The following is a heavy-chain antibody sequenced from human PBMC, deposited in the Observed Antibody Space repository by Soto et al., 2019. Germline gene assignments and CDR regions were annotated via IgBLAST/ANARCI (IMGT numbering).Heavy chain of an antibody. CDR2: IYHSGST. CDR1: GGSISSSNW. J-gene: IGHJ4*02. Sequence: SETLSLTCAVSGGSISSSNWWSWVRQPPGKGLEWMGEIYHSGSTNYNPSLKRRVTISVDKTKNQFSQKLSSVTPADTAVYYCARISPYYYDSSGYYYVFDYWGQGTLVTVSS. CDR3: ARISPYYYDSSGYYYVFDY. D-gene: IGHD3-22*01. V-gene: IGHV4-4*02.